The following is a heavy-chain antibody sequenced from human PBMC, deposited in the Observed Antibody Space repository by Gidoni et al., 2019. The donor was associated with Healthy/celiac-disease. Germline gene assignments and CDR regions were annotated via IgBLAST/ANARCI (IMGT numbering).Heavy chain of an antibody. Sequence: QVQLVESGGGVVQPGRSLRLSCAASGFTFSSYGMHWVRQAPGKGLGWVAVIWYDGSNKYYADSVKGRFTIARDNSKNTLYLQMNSLRAEDTAVYYCARDLTAAEVYWGQGTLVTVSS. V-gene: IGHV3-33*01. D-gene: IGHD6-13*01. CDR2: IWYDGSNK. CDR3: ARDLTAAEVY. J-gene: IGHJ4*02. CDR1: GFTFSSYG.